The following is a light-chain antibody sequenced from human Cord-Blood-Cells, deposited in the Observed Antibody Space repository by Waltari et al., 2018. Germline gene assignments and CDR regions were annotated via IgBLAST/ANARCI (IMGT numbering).Light chain of an antibody. CDR1: SSAVGSYNL. Sequence: QSALTQPASVAGSPGQSITISCTGTSSAVGSYNLVSWSQQPPGKAPKLMIYEGSKRPSGVSNRFSGSKSGNTASLTISGLQAEDEADYYCCSYAGSWVFGGGTKLTVL. V-gene: IGLV2-23*01. CDR3: CSYAGSWV. CDR2: EGS. J-gene: IGLJ3*02.